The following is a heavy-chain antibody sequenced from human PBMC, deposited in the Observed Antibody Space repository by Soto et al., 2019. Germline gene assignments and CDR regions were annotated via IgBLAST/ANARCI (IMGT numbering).Heavy chain of an antibody. D-gene: IGHD3-3*01. J-gene: IGHJ6*02. V-gene: IGHV4-34*01. CDR1: GGSFSGYY. Sequence: SETLSLTCAVYGGSFSGYYWSWIRQPPGKGLEWIGEINHSGSTNYNPSLKSRVTISVDTSKNQFSLKLSSVTAADTAVYYCARGSLRFLEWLNYYYYGMDVWGQGTTVTVSS. CDR2: INHSGST. CDR3: ARGSLRFLEWLNYYYYGMDV.